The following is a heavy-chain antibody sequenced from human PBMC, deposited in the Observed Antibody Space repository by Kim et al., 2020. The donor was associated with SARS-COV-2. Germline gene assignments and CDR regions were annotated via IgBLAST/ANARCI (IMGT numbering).Heavy chain of an antibody. D-gene: IGHD6-19*01. CDR1: GFTFSSYA. J-gene: IGHJ3*02. V-gene: IGHV3-30-3*01. Sequence: GGSLRLSCAASGFTFSSYAMHWVRQAPGKGLEWVAVISYDGSNKYYADSVKGRFTISRDNSKNTLYLQMNSLRAEDTAVYYCARVSGYSSGWTGEMDAFDIWGQGTMVTVSS. CDR2: ISYDGSNK. CDR3: ARVSGYSSGWTGEMDAFDI.